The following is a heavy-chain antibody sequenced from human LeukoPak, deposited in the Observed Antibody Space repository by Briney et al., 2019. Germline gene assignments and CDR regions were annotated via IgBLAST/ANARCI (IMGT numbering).Heavy chain of an antibody. Sequence: PGGSLRLSCAASGFTFSSYAMSWVRQAPGKGLEWVSAISGSGGSTYYADSVKGRFTISRDNSKNTLYLQMNSLRAEDTAVYYCAKWTRSRDGYNQVSYYYGMDVWGQGTTVTVSS. D-gene: IGHD5-12*01. CDR1: GFTFSSYA. V-gene: IGHV3-23*01. CDR3: AKWTRSRDGYNQVSYYYGMDV. CDR2: ISGSGGST. J-gene: IGHJ6*02.